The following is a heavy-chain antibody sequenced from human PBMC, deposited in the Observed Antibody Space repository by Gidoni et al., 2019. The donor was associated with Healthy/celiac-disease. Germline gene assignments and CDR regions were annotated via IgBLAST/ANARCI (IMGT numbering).Heavy chain of an antibody. CDR2: ISSSSSYI. J-gene: IGHJ4*02. Sequence: EVQLVESGGGLVKPGGSLRLSCAASGFPFSSYSMNWVRQGQGKGLEWVSSISSSSSYIYYADSVKGRFTISRDNAKNSLYLQMNSLRAEDTAVYYCARDIVEPPGDYFDYWGQGTLVTVSS. CDR3: ARDIVEPPGDYFDY. CDR1: GFPFSSYS. D-gene: IGHD2-21*01. V-gene: IGHV3-21*01.